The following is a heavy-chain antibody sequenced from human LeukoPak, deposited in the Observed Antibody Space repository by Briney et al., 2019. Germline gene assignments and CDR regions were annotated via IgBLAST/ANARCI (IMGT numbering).Heavy chain of an antibody. J-gene: IGHJ5*02. CDR2: IFPADSDT. CDR3: ARQGSSGPS. Sequence: KSGESLKISCEGSGYIFTKYWIGWVRQMPGKGLEWMGIIFPADSDTRYSPSFQGQVTISADKSISTAYLQWSSLRASDTAMYYCARQGSSGPSWGQGTLVTVSS. CDR1: GYIFTKYW. V-gene: IGHV5-51*01. D-gene: IGHD6-19*01.